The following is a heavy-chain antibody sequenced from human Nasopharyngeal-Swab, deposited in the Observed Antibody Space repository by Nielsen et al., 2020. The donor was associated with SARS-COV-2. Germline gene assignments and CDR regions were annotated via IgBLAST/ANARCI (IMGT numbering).Heavy chain of an antibody. Sequence: GESLKISCAASGFTFSNFAMSWVRQAPGKGLEWVSVISGGSDSTYYTDSVRGRFTISRDNAKNSLYRQMNSLRAEDTAVYYCASGSAGMDVWGQGTTVTVSS. CDR2: ISGGSDST. J-gene: IGHJ6*02. D-gene: IGHD2-15*01. CDR1: GFTFSNFA. CDR3: ASGSAGMDV. V-gene: IGHV3-23*01.